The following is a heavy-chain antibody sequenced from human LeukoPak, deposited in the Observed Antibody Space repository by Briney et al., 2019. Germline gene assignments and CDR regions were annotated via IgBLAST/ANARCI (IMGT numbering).Heavy chain of an antibody. CDR3: ARDKGPYWYFDL. CDR2: IHYSGST. V-gene: IGHV4-59*11. J-gene: IGHJ2*01. Sequence: SETLSLTCSVSGASISSHYWSWIRQPPGKGLEWIGYIHYSGSTNCNPSLKSRVTISLDTSKNQFSLKLTSVTAADTAVYYCARDKGPYWYFDLWGRGTLVTVSS. CDR1: GASISSHY.